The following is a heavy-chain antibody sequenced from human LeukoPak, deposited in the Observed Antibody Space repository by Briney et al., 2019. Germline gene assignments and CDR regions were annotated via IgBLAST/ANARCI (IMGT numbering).Heavy chain of an antibody. CDR2: IYYSGST. V-gene: IGHV4-59*01. D-gene: IGHD3-10*01. CDR1: GGSISSYY. CDR3: ARVAVNYYGYYYMDV. J-gene: IGHJ6*03. Sequence: SETLSLTCTVSGGSISSYYWSWIRQPPGKGLEWIGYIYYSGSTNYNPSLKSRVTISVDTSKNQFSLKLSSVTAADTAVYYCARVAVNYYGYYYMDVWGKGTTVTISS.